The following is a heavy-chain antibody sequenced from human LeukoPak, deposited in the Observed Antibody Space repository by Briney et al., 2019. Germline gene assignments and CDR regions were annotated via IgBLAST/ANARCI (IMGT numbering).Heavy chain of an antibody. J-gene: IGHJ3*02. CDR2: IGNTET. D-gene: IGHD3-10*01. V-gene: IGHV3-23*01. Sequence: GGSLRLSCAASGFTFDTYAMSWVRQAPGKGLEWVSTIGNTETYYADSAKGRFTISRDNRQNTVYLQMTSLRAEDTAVYFCAKDAIRGNGIYDAFGIWGQGTRVTVSS. CDR3: AKDAIRGNGIYDAFGI. CDR1: GFTFDTYA.